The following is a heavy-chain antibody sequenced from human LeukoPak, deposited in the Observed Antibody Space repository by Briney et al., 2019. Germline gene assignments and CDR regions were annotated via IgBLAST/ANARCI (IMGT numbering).Heavy chain of an antibody. V-gene: IGHV1-2*02. J-gene: IGHJ3*02. Sequence: ASVKVSCKASGYTFTGYYLHWVRQAPGQGLEWMGCVNPNSGDTNYAQKFQGRVTMTRDTSISTAYMELSRLRSDDTAVYYCARGRQWDNEAFDIWGQGTMVTVSS. CDR2: VNPNSGDT. CDR1: GYTFTGYY. D-gene: IGHD1-26*01. CDR3: ARGRQWDNEAFDI.